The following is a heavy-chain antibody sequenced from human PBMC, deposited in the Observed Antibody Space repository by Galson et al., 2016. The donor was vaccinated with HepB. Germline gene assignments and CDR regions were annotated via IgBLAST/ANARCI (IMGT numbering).Heavy chain of an antibody. CDR1: GFTFTDYY. CDR2: ISSSGTTI. J-gene: IGHJ4*02. V-gene: IGHV3-11*01. CDR3: ARDARKGYCSGGSCDVSH. Sequence: SLRLSCAASGFTFTDYYINWIRQAPGKGLEWVSHISSSGTTIYYADSVKGRFTVSRDNAKNSLYLQMNSLRTEDTAVYYCARDARKGYCSGGSCDVSHWGQGTLVIVSS. D-gene: IGHD2-15*01.